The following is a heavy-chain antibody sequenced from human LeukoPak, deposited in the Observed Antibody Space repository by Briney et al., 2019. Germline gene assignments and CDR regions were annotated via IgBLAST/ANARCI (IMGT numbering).Heavy chain of an antibody. CDR3: TRDLDGLDTFDI. D-gene: IGHD5-24*01. CDR1: GDSVSSNSAA. J-gene: IGHJ3*02. Sequence: SQTLSLTCAISGDSVSSNSAAWNWIRQSPSRGLEWLGRTYYRFKWYNDHAVSVRSRITINPDTSKNHFSLQLNSVTPEDTAVYYCTRDLDGLDTFDIWGQGTMVTVSS. V-gene: IGHV6-1*01. CDR2: TYYRFKWYN.